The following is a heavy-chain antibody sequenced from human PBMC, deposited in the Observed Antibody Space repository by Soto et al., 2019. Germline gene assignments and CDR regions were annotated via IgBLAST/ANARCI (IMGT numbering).Heavy chain of an antibody. CDR1: GFTFSNYG. CDR3: ARQYFVDY. D-gene: IGHD2-15*01. V-gene: IGHV3-23*01. CDR2: ISGSGGST. J-gene: IGHJ4*02. Sequence: GGSLRLSCAASGFTFSNYGMSWVRQAPGKGLEWVSVISGSGGSTYYADSVKGRFTISRDNSKNTLYLQMNSLRAEDTAGYYCARQYFVDYWGQGTLVTVSS.